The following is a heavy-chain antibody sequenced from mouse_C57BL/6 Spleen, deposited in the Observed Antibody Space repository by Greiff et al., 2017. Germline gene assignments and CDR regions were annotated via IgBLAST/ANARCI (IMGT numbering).Heavy chain of an antibody. CDR2: IYPGDGDT. D-gene: IGHD2-3*01. CDR3: ARSEDGYSAWFAY. Sequence: VKLMESGAELVKPGASVKISCKASGYAFSSYWMNWVKQRPGKGLEWIGQIYPGDGDTNYNGKFKGKATLTADKSSSTAYMQLSSLTSEDSAVYFGARSEDGYSAWFAYWGQGTLVTVSA. V-gene: IGHV1-80*01. CDR1: GYAFSSYW. J-gene: IGHJ3*01.